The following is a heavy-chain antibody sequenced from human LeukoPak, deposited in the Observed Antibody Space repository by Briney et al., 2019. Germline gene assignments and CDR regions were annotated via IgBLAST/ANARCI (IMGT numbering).Heavy chain of an antibody. Sequence: PSETLSLTCTVSGGSISSGDYYWNWIRQHPGKGLEWIGYIYYNGNTYYNPSLKSRVTISVDTSKNQFSLKLSSVTAADTAVYYCARVETYYYDSSGYPYFDYWGQGTLVTVSS. CDR1: GGSISSGDYY. CDR2: IYYNGNT. V-gene: IGHV4-31*03. D-gene: IGHD3-22*01. J-gene: IGHJ4*02. CDR3: ARVETYYYDSSGYPYFDY.